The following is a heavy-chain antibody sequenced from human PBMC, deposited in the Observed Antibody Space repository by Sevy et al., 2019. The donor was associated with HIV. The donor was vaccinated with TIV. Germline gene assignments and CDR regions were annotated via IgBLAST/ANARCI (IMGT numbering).Heavy chain of an antibody. D-gene: IGHD3-22*01. CDR2: IIPIFGTA. CDR3: ARAPTDYYDSSGYSDY. Sequence: ASVKVSCKASGGTFGSYAISWVRQAPGQGLEWMGGIIPIFGTANYAQKFQGRVTITADESTSTAYMELISLRSEDTAVYYCARAPTDYYDSSGYSDYWGQGTLVTVSS. V-gene: IGHV1-69*13. J-gene: IGHJ4*02. CDR1: GGTFGSYA.